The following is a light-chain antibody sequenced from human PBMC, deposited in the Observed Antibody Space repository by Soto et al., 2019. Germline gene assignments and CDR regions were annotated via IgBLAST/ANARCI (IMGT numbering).Light chain of an antibody. CDR3: QQYGSSPWT. CDR2: GAS. J-gene: IGKJ1*01. V-gene: IGKV3-20*01. Sequence: GTLSCRASQSVSSGNLAWYQQKPGQAPRLLIYGASSRATGIPDRFSGSGSGTDFTLTISRLEPEDFAVYYCQQYGSSPWTFGQGTKVDIK. CDR1: QSVSSGN.